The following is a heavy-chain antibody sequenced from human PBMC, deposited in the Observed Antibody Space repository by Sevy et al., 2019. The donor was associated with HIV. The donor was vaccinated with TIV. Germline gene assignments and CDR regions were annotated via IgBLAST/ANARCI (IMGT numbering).Heavy chain of an antibody. J-gene: IGHJ4*02. Sequence: SETLSLTCTVSGGPISSGAYYWNWFRQHPGKGLEWIGYIFYSGSTYYNPSLKSRLTISIDTSKNQFSLKLSSVSAAATAVYYCARGAAVAGSFYFDYWGQGTLVTVSS. D-gene: IGHD6-19*01. CDR1: GGPISSGAYY. V-gene: IGHV4-31*03. CDR2: IFYSGST. CDR3: ARGAAVAGSFYFDY.